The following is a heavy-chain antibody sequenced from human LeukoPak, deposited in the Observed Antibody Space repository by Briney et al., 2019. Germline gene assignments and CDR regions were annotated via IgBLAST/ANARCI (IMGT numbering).Heavy chain of an antibody. CDR1: GFTFSSFW. J-gene: IGHJ4*02. D-gene: IGHD3-9*01. CDR2: IYVDGRST. Sequence: QTGGSLRLSCAAPGFTFSSFWMHWVRQAPGKGLVWVSRIYVDGRSTTYADSVKGRFTISRDNAKNTLYLQMNSLRAEDAAVYYCVRDPYDILTGPYFDYWGQGTLVTVSS. CDR3: VRDPYDILTGPYFDY. V-gene: IGHV3-74*03.